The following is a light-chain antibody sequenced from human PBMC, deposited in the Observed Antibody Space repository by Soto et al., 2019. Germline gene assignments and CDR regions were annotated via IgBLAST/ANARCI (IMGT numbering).Light chain of an antibody. V-gene: IGLV2-23*01. CDR2: EGS. J-gene: IGLJ1*01. CDR3: CSYAGSSTRYV. Sequence: QSALTQPASVSGSPGQSITISCTGTSSDVWSYNLFSWYQQHPGKAPKLMIYEGSKRPSGVSNRFSGSKSSNTASLTISGLQAEDEADYYCCSYAGSSTRYVFGTGTKVTVL. CDR1: SSDVWSYNL.